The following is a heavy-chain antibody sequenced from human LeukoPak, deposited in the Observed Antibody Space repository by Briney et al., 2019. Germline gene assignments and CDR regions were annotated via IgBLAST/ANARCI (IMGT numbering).Heavy chain of an antibody. CDR2: IYYSGST. CDR1: GGSISSYY. J-gene: IGHJ5*02. Sequence: SETLSLTCTVSGGSISSYYWSWIRQPPGKVLEWIGYIYYSGSTNYNPSLKSRVTISVDTSKNHFSLKLSSVTAADTAVYYCARAINDYSNYEVLTDNWFDPWGQGTLVTVSS. CDR3: ARAINDYSNYEVLTDNWFDP. D-gene: IGHD4-11*01. V-gene: IGHV4-59*01.